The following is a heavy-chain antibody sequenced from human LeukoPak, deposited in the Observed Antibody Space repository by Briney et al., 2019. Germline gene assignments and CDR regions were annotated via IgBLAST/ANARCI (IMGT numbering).Heavy chain of an antibody. CDR3: ARALYQLQTLIAFDI. V-gene: IGHV1-2*02. CDR2: INPNSGGT. D-gene: IGHD2-2*01. CDR1: GYTFTAYY. J-gene: IGHJ3*02. Sequence: ASVKVSCKASGYTFTAYYMHWVRQGPGQGLGWMGWINPNSGGTNYAQKFQGRVTMTRDTSISTAYMELSRLRSDDTAVYYCARALYQLQTLIAFDIWGQGTMVTVSS.